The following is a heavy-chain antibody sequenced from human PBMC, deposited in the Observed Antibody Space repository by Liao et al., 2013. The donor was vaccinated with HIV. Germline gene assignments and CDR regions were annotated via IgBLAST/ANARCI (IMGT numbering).Heavy chain of an antibody. J-gene: IGHJ4*02. CDR1: GDSITSADYY. Sequence: QVQLQESGPGLVTPSQNLSLTCTVSGDSITSADYYWTWIRQSPGKGLEWIGYIYYSGTGSTDYNPSLKNRVTISVDTSKNQFSLNLSSVTAADTAVYYCARDGGDYAIDYWGQGTLVTVSS. D-gene: IGHD3-16*01. CDR2: IYYSGTGST. V-gene: IGHV4-30-4*01. CDR3: ARDGGDYAIDY.